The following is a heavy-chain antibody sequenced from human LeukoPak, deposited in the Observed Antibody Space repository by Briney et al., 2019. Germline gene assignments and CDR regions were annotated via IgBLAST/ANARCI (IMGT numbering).Heavy chain of an antibody. CDR1: GFGFSTYG. CDR2: ISDDGSNK. Sequence: PGGSLRLSCAASGFGFSTYGMHWVCQAPGKGLEWVAVISDDGSNKYYADSVKGRFTISRDNSKNTLFLQMNSLRAEDTAVYYCSKGGKSSGWDHPVYWGQGTLVTVSS. V-gene: IGHV3-30*18. CDR3: SKGGKSSGWDHPVY. J-gene: IGHJ4*02. D-gene: IGHD6-19*01.